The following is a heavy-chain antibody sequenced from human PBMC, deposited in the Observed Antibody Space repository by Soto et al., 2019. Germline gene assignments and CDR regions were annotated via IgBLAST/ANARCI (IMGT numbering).Heavy chain of an antibody. V-gene: IGHV4-59*01. CDR2: IYYSGST. CDR3: ARDLGYCSGGSCSRPAFDI. CDR1: GGSISSYY. J-gene: IGHJ3*02. D-gene: IGHD2-15*01. Sequence: TPSETLSLTCTVSGGSISSYYWSWIRQPPGKGLEWIGYIYYSGSTNYNPSLKSRVTISVDTSKNQFSLKLSSVTAADTAVYYCARDLGYCSGGSCSRPAFDIWGHGTMVTVSS.